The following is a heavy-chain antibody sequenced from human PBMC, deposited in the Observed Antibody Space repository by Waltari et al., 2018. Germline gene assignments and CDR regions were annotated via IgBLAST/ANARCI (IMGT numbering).Heavy chain of an antibody. V-gene: IGHV3-21*01. CDR2: ISMSSSYI. CDR1: GFTFSSYS. D-gene: IGHD3-16*01. J-gene: IGHJ6*03. Sequence: EVQLVESGGGLVKPGGSLRLSCAASGFTFSSYSMNWVRQAPGKGVGWVVSISMSSSYIYYADSVKGRVTIARDNAKNSLYLQMNSLRAEDKAVYYCGGTNVENYMDVWGKGTTVTVSS. CDR3: GGTNVENYMDV.